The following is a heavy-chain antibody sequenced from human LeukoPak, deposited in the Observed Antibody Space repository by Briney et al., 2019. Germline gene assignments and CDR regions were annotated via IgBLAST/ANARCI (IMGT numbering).Heavy chain of an antibody. Sequence: SETLSLTCTVSGYSISSSSYYWGWIRQPPGKGLEWIGSIYYSGSTYYNPSLKSRVTISVDTSKNQFSLKLSSVTAADTAVYYCAIAVAGTPLSYPFDYWGQGTLVTVSS. CDR1: GYSISSSSYY. CDR3: AIAVAGTPLSYPFDY. J-gene: IGHJ4*02. CDR2: IYYSGST. V-gene: IGHV4-39*07. D-gene: IGHD6-19*01.